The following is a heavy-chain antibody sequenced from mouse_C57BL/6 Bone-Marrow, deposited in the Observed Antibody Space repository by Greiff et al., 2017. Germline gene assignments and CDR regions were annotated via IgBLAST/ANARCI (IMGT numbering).Heavy chain of an antibody. CDR3: ARPTMVT. V-gene: IGHV1-64*01. J-gene: IGHJ3*01. Sequence: QVQLQQPGAELVKPGASVKLSCKASGYTFTSYWMPWVKQRPGQGLEWIGMIHPNSGSTDYKEKFKSKATLTVDKSSSTGYMQLSSLTSEDSAVYYCARPTMVTWGQGTLVTVSA. D-gene: IGHD2-9*01. CDR2: IHPNSGST. CDR1: GYTFTSYW.